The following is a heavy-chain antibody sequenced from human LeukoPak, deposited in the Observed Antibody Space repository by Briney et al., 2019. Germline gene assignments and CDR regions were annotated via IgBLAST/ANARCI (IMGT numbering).Heavy chain of an antibody. CDR3: ASVRRQLRGNWFDP. J-gene: IGHJ5*02. CDR2: IYYSGST. Sequence: KPSETLSLTCTVSGGSISSYYWSWIRQPPGKGLEWIGYIYYSGSTNYNPSLKSRVTISVDTSKNQFSPKLSSVTAADTAVYYCASVRRQLRGNWFDPWGQGTLVTVSS. D-gene: IGHD3-10*02. CDR1: GGSISSYY. V-gene: IGHV4-59*01.